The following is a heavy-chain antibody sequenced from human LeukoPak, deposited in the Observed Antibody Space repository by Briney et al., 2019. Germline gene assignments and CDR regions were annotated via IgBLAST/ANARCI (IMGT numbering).Heavy chain of an antibody. CDR1: GFTFTSYD. V-gene: IGHV1-18*01. CDR3: ARDLHDPIAAAGINNWFDP. D-gene: IGHD6-13*01. CDR2: MNPNNGNT. J-gene: IGHJ5*02. Sequence: ASVTVSCTASGFTFTSYDINWVRQAPGQGLEWMGWMNPNNGNTGYAQKLQGRVTMTTDTSTSTACMELRSLRSDDTAVYYCARDLHDPIAAAGINNWFDPWGQGTLVTVSS.